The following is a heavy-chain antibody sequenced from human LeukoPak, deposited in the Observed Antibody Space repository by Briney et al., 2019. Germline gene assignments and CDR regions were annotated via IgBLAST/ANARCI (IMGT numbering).Heavy chain of an antibody. CDR1: GASISSTSSY. CDR3: ARDGGIVGAAHYDY. Sequence: PSETLSLTCSVSGASISSTSSYWGWIRQPPGKGLEWIGSIYYSGSTYYNSSLKSRITISADTSKNQFSLKLSSVTAADTAVYYCARDGGIVGAAHYDYWGQGTLVTVSS. D-gene: IGHD1-26*01. J-gene: IGHJ4*02. CDR2: IYYSGST. V-gene: IGHV4-39*02.